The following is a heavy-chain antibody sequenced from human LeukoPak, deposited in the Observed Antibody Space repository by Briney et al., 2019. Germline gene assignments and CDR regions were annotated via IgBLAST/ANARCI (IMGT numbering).Heavy chain of an antibody. CDR1: GGSISSYY. CDR2: IYYSGST. J-gene: IGHJ4*02. CDR3: ARVGEKDDWSYFDY. Sequence: SETLSLTCTVSGGSISSYYWSWIRQPPGKGLEWIGYIYYSGSTNYNPSLKSRVTISVDTSKNQFSLKLSSVTAADTAVYYCARVGEKDDWSYFDYWGQGTLVTVSS. V-gene: IGHV4-59*12. D-gene: IGHD3-9*01.